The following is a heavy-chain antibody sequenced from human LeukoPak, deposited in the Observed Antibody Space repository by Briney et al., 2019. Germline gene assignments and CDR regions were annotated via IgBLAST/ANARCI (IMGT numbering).Heavy chain of an antibody. CDR2: INPNSGDT. Sequence: GASVKVSCKTSGYTFTGYYLHWVRQAPGQGLEWMGWINPNSGDTNYPQKIQGRVTMTSETSISTAYMELSSLRSDDTAVYYCARSSQEHYNWFDPWGQGTLVTVSS. CDR3: ARSSQEHYNWFDP. CDR1: GYTFTGYY. J-gene: IGHJ5*02. D-gene: IGHD1/OR15-1a*01. V-gene: IGHV1-2*02.